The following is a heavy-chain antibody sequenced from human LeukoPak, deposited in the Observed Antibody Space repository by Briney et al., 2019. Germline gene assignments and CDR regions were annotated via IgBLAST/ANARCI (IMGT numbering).Heavy chain of an antibody. V-gene: IGHV3-23*01. J-gene: IGHJ4*02. CDR3: AKDQPVQIGLFDY. CDR2: ISASGDST. Sequence: PGGSLRLSCAASGFTFSSYAMSWVRQAPGKGLEWVSVISASGDSTYYADSVKGRFTISRDNSKNTLYLQINSLRAEDTAVYYCAKDQPVQIGLFDYWGQGTLVTVSS. D-gene: IGHD2-8*01. CDR1: GFTFSSYA.